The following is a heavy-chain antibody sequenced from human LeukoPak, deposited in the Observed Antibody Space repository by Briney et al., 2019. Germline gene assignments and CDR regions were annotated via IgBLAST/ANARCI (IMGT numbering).Heavy chain of an antibody. CDR2: ISSSGSTI. V-gene: IGHV3-48*04. CDR3: ARGGLGSWTFDS. Sequence: QPGGSLRLSCAASGFIFSTYSMNWVRQAPGKGLEWVSYISSSGSTIYYTDSVKGRFTISRDNAKYSLYLQMNSLRAEDTAVYYCARGGLGSWTFDSWGQGTLVTVSS. J-gene: IGHJ4*02. D-gene: IGHD1-26*01. CDR1: GFIFSTYS.